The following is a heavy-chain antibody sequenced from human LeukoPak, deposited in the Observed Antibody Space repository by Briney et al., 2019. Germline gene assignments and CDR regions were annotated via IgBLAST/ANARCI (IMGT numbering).Heavy chain of an antibody. CDR1: GYTFTSYY. Sequence: ASVKVSCKASGYTFTSYYMHWVRQAPGQGLEWMGIINPSGGSTSYAQKFQGRVTMTRDTSTSTAYMELRSLRSDDTAVYYCARALGNYYYGSGSPYRFDPWGQGTLVTVSS. CDR2: INPSGGST. V-gene: IGHV1-46*01. CDR3: ARALGNYYYGSGSPYRFDP. J-gene: IGHJ5*02. D-gene: IGHD3-10*01.